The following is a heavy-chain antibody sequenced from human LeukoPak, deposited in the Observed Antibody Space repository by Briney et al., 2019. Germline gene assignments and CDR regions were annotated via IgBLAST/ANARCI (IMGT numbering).Heavy chain of an antibody. Sequence: GGSLRLSCAASGFTFSNYAMHWVRQAPGKGLEWVSSISSSSSYIYYADSVKGRFTISRDNAKNSLYLQMNSLRAEDTAVYYCARVFGSGGLNWFDPWGQGTLVTVSS. V-gene: IGHV3-21*01. CDR2: ISSSSSYI. CDR3: ARVFGSGGLNWFDP. CDR1: GFTFSNYA. D-gene: IGHD2-15*01. J-gene: IGHJ5*02.